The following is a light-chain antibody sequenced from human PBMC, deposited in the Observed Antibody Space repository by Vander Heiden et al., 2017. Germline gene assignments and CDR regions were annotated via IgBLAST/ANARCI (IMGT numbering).Light chain of an antibody. CDR3: AIWYSSSWV. CDR2: YKSESDK. J-gene: IGLJ3*02. CDR1: SGIDVGTYR. V-gene: IGLV5-39*01. Sequence: QPVLTQPTSLSASPGASARFTCTLRSGIDVGTYRIYWYQQKPGSLPRYLLRYKSESDKQQGSGVPSRFSGSKDASTNAGLLLISGLQFEDEADYYCAIWYSSSWVFGGGTKLTVL.